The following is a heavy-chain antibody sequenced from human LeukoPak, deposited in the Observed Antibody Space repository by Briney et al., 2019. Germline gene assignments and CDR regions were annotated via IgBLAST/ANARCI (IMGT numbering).Heavy chain of an antibody. V-gene: IGHV3-72*01. CDR2: IRNKANSYTT. Sequence: TGGSLRLSCAASGFNFNDAAMTWVRQAPGKGLEWVGRIRNKANSYTTEYAASVKGRFTISRDDSKNSLYLQMNSLKAEDTAVYYCARGVLWSGYFYFDYWGQGTLVTVSS. J-gene: IGHJ4*02. D-gene: IGHD3-3*01. CDR3: ARGVLWSGYFYFDY. CDR1: GFNFNDAA.